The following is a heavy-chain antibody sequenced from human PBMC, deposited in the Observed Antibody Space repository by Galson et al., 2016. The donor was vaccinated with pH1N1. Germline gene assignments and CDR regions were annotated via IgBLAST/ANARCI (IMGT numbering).Heavy chain of an antibody. CDR2: IYWDDDK. CDR1: GFSLSTSGVG. V-gene: IGHV2-5*02. Sequence: PALVKPTQTLTLTCTFSGFSLSTSGVGVGWIRRPPGKALEWLALIYWDDDKRYSPSLKSRLTITKDTSKNQVVLTMTNMDPVDTATYYCARNGYGDYVGYFDYWGQGTLVTVSS. J-gene: IGHJ4*02. D-gene: IGHD4-17*01. CDR3: ARNGYGDYVGYFDY.